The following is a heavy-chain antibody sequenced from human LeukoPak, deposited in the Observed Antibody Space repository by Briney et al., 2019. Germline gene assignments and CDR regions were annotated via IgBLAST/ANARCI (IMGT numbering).Heavy chain of an antibody. CDR3: AKDTSTISVSGTCFDY. Sequence: PGGSLRLSCAASGFTFSSYGMNWVRQAPGKGLEWVAFTRYDEDNKYYADSVKGRFTISRDNSKNTLYLQMNSLRAEDTAVYYCAKDTSTISVSGTCFDYWGQETLVTVSS. CDR1: GFTFSSYG. J-gene: IGHJ4*02. V-gene: IGHV3-30*02. D-gene: IGHD6-19*01. CDR2: TRYDEDNK.